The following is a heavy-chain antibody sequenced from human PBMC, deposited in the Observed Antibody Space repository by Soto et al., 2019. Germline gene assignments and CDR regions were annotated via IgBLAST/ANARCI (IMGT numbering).Heavy chain of an antibody. Sequence: SXKVSYKASGGTXISYAIGWVRQAPGQGLEWMGGIIPIFGTANYAQKFQGRVTITADESTSTAYMELSSLRSEETAVYYCARVYCSGGSCANWFDPWGQGTLGTVSS. V-gene: IGHV1-69*13. CDR3: ARVYCSGGSCANWFDP. CDR1: GGTXISYA. CDR2: IIPIFGTA. J-gene: IGHJ5*02. D-gene: IGHD2-15*01.